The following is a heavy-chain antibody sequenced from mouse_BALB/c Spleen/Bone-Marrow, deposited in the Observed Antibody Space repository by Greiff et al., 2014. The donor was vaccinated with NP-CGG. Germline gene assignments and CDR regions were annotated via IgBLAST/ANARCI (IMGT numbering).Heavy chain of an antibody. CDR1: GYSFTGYY. Sequence: LVKTGASVKISCKASGYSFTGYYIHWVKQSHGKSLEWIGYISCYNGATSYNQKFKGKATFTVDTSSSTAYMQFNSLTSEDSAVYYCARGGYGSTFCFDYWGQGTTLTVSS. V-gene: IGHV1S34*01. CDR3: ARGGYGSTFCFDY. CDR2: ISCYNGAT. D-gene: IGHD1-1*01. J-gene: IGHJ2*01.